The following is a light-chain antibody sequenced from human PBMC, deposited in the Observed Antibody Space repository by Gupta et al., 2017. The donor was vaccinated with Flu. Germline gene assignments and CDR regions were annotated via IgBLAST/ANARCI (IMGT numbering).Light chain of an antibody. CDR1: SSNIGSNY. CDR3: AAWDDSVSGLYV. J-gene: IGLJ1*01. Sequence: SVLTQPPSASGTPGQRVTNSCSGSSSNIGSNYVYCYQQLPGTATKLLIYRNNKRPSGGADRFSGSKSGTSASLAISGLRVEDEADYYCAAWDDSVSGLYVFGTGTKVTVL. CDR2: RNN. V-gene: IGLV1-47*01.